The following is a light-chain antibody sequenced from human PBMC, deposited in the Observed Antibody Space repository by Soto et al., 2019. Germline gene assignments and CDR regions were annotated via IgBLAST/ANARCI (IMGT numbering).Light chain of an antibody. CDR2: DAS. CDR3: QQRNNWPWT. V-gene: IGKV3-15*01. J-gene: IGKJ5*01. Sequence: IVMTQSPATLSVSPGEMATLSFRASQGIGSTLAWYQQKPGQTPRLLIYDASTRATGIPARFSGSGSGTDFTLTISSLEPEDFAFYYCQQRNNWPWTFGQGTRLEIK. CDR1: QGIGST.